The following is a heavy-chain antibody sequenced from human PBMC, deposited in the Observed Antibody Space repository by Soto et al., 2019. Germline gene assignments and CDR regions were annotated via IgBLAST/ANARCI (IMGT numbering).Heavy chain of an antibody. CDR3: ARNFRGPLVADYYYYYMDG. D-gene: IGHD6-25*01. Sequence: PSETLSLTCTVSGGSISSYYWSWIRQPPGKGLEWIGYIYYSGSTNYNPSLKSRVTISVDTSKNQFSLKLSSVTAADTAVYYCARNFRGPLVADYYYYYMDGWGKGTTVTVSS. J-gene: IGHJ6*03. CDR2: IYYSGST. V-gene: IGHV4-59*01. CDR1: GGSISSYY.